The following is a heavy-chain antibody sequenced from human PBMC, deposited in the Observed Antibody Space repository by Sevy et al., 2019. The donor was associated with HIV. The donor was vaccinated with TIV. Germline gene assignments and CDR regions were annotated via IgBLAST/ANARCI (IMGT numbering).Heavy chain of an antibody. D-gene: IGHD6-19*01. V-gene: IGHV4-4*02. CDR2: VFHDGTA. Sequence: SETLSLMCAVSGDSINNRSWWSWVRQPPGKGLEWIGEVFHDGTANYNPSLKSLVTMSVDKSKNQVSLKLTSLTAADTAVYYCAREVLDVAGSFDSWGQGILVTVSS. J-gene: IGHJ4*02. CDR1: GDSINNRSW. CDR3: AREVLDVAGSFDS.